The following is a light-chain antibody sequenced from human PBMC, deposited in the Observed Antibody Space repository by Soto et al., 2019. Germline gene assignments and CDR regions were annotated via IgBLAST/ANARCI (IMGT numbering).Light chain of an antibody. Sequence: EIVLTQSPCTLSMSLGARSTLCCRASQSVSNNYLAWYQQKPGQAPRLLIYGATNRATGIPDRFSGSGAGTDFTLTISRLEPADFAVYYCQQYGSSGTFGQGTKVDIK. CDR2: GAT. CDR3: QQYGSSGT. CDR1: QSVSNNY. J-gene: IGKJ1*01. V-gene: IGKV3-20*01.